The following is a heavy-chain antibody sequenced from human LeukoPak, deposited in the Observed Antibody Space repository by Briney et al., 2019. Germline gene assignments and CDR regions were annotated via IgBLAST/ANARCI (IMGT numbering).Heavy chain of an antibody. Sequence: SGGSLRLSCAASGFTFSSYSMNWVRQAPGKGLEWVSYISSSSSTIYYADSVKGRFTISRDNAKNSLYLQMNSLRAEDTAVYYCARVRDSGYDYPFDYWGQGTLVTVSS. J-gene: IGHJ4*02. CDR1: GFTFSSYS. V-gene: IGHV3-48*01. CDR2: ISSSSSTI. D-gene: IGHD5-12*01. CDR3: ARVRDSGYDYPFDY.